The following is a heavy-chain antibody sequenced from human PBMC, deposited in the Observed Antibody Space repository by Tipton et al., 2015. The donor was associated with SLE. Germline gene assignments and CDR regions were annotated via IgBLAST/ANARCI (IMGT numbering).Heavy chain of an antibody. D-gene: IGHD3-22*01. CDR1: GASISTYY. V-gene: IGHV4-59*01. CDR2: VYENDFT. Sequence: LRLSCTVSGASISTYYWSWVRQPPGKGLEWIGYVYENDFTNYNPSLKSRVTISLDPSKSQFSLRLSSVTAADTAVYYCARTSHYYDSSGYEWFDPWGQGTLVTVSS. J-gene: IGHJ5*02. CDR3: ARTSHYYDSSGYEWFDP.